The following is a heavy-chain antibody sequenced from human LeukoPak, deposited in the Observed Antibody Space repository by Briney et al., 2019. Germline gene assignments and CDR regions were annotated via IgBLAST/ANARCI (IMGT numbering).Heavy chain of an antibody. J-gene: IGHJ4*02. D-gene: IGHD6-19*01. CDR2: ILTAGKT. V-gene: IGHV3-53*01. CDR3: AREGYSSGWFRL. CDR1: GFTVSSNF. Sequence: GGSLRLSCAASGFTVSSNFMSWVHQAPGKGLEWVSVILTAGKTYHADSVKGRFTISRDDSKNMVYLQMNSLRAEDTAVYFCAREGYSSGWFRLWGQGTLVTVSS.